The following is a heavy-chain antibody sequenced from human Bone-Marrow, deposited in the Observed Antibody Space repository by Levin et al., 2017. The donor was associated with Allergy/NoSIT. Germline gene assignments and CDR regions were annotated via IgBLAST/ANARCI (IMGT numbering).Heavy chain of an antibody. D-gene: IGHD2-15*01. V-gene: IGHV3-7*03. CDR1: GFTFSSYW. Sequence: GESLKISCAASGFTFSSYWMSWVRQAPGKGLEWVANIKQDGSEKYYVDSVKGRFTISRDNAKNSLYLQMNSLRAEDTAVYYCARVGGYCSGGSCYWGWFDPWGQGTLVTVSS. CDR2: IKQDGSEK. CDR3: ARVGGYCSGGSCYWGWFDP. J-gene: IGHJ5*02.